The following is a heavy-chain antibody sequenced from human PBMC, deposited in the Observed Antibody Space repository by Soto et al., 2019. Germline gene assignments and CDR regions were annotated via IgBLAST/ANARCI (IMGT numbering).Heavy chain of an antibody. CDR3: AQNPARGAAAGMSFWFDP. CDR2: ISYDGSNK. V-gene: IGHV3-30*18. CDR1: GFTFSSYG. J-gene: IGHJ5*02. Sequence: GGSLRLSCAASGFTFSSYGMHWVRQAPGKGLEWVAVISYDGSNKYYADSVKGRFTISRDNSKNTLYPQMNSLRAEDTAVYYCAQNPARGAAAGMSFWFDPWGQGTLVTVSS. D-gene: IGHD6-13*01.